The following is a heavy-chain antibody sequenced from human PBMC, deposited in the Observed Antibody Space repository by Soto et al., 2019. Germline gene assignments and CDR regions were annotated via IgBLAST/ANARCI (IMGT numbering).Heavy chain of an antibody. Sequence: EVQLLESGGGLVQRGGSLRLSCAASGFTFTSYAMSWVRQAPGKGLEWVSGISGSGARTYYADSVTGRFTVSRDNSKNTLYLQMNSLRAEDTAVYYCAKESVVVPVAMDYWGQGTLVTVSS. V-gene: IGHV3-23*01. D-gene: IGHD2-2*01. CDR3: AKESVVVPVAMDY. CDR2: ISGSGART. J-gene: IGHJ4*02. CDR1: GFTFTSYA.